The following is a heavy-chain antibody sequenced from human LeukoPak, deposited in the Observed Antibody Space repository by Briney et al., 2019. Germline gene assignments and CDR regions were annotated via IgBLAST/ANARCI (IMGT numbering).Heavy chain of an antibody. CDR2: ISGSGGTT. CDR3: AKKLRRDCSSTNCPKGDCFDP. D-gene: IGHD2-2*01. CDR1: GFTFSSYA. Sequence: GGSLRLSCAASGFTFSSYAMHWVRQAPGKGLEWVSVISGSGGTTYYADSVKGRFTTSRDNSKNTLYLQMNSLRAEDTAVYYCAKKLRRDCSSTNCPKGDCFDPWGQGTLVTVSS. J-gene: IGHJ5*02. V-gene: IGHV3-23*01.